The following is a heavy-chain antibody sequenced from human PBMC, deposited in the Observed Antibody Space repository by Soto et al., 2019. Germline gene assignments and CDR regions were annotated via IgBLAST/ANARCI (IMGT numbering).Heavy chain of an antibody. J-gene: IGHJ6*02. Sequence: QVQLVESGGGVVQPGRSLRLSCAASGFTFSSYGMHWVRQAPGKGLEWVAVIWYDGSNKYYADSVKGRFTISRDNSKNTLYLQMNSLRAEDTAVYYCARAMTTVTLAGYGMDVWGQGTTVTVSS. V-gene: IGHV3-33*01. CDR3: ARAMTTVTLAGYGMDV. D-gene: IGHD4-17*01. CDR1: GFTFSSYG. CDR2: IWYDGSNK.